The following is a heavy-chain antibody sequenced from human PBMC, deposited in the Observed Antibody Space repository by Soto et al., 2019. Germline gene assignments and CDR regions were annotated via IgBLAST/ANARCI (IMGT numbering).Heavy chain of an antibody. CDR1: GFPLSSFA. CDR2: ISGSGDGT. D-gene: IGHD5-18*01. CDR3: AGPGYSSQDY. Sequence: PEGSLRGSCAASGFPLSSFALSWVRQAPGKGLEWVSAISGSGDGTDYADSVKGRFTISRDNSKNTLDLQMNSLRAEDTAVYYCAGPGYSSQDYWGQGALVTVSS. V-gene: IGHV3-23*01. J-gene: IGHJ4*02.